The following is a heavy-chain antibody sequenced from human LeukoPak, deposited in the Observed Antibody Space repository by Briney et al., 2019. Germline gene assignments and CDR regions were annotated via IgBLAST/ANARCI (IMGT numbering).Heavy chain of an antibody. D-gene: IGHD1-14*01. CDR1: GYTLASHD. J-gene: IGHJ6*02. CDR2: MNPNNGNT. CDR3: ARGQQFRNSQLNYNYYYVMDV. V-gene: IGHV1-8*01. Sequence: GASVKVSCRASGYTLASHDINWVRQATGQGLEWMGWMNPNNGNTGYAEQFQGRVTMTTNTSINTAHMELSNLRSDDTAIYFCARGQQFRNSQLNYNYYYVMDVWGQGTSVTVSS.